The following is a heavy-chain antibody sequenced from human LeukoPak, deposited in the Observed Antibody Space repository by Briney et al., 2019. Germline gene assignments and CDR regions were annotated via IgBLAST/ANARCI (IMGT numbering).Heavy chain of an antibody. CDR1: GFTVSSNY. J-gene: IGHJ4*02. D-gene: IGHD6-19*01. CDR3: ARAGRLGYFDY. CDR2: IYSGDNT. Sequence: PGGSLRLSCSASGFTVSSNYMSWVRQAPGKGLEWVSVIYSGDNTDYADSVKGRFTISRDNSKNTLYLQMNSLRAEDTAVYYCARAGRLGYFDYWGQGTLVTVSS. V-gene: IGHV3-53*01.